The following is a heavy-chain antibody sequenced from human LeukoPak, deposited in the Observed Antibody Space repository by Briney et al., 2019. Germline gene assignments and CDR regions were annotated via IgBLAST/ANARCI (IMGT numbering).Heavy chain of an antibody. CDR3: ARDRYLVSPPTTYYDSSAALMGY. J-gene: IGHJ4*02. CDR1: GFTFSSYA. V-gene: IGHV3-64*04. Sequence: PGGSLRLSCSASGFTFSSYAMHWVRQAPGKGLEYVSAISSNGGSTYYADSVKGRFTISRDNSKNTLYLQMNSLRAEDTAVYYCARDRYLVSPPTTYYDSSAALMGYWGQGTLVTVSS. CDR2: ISSNGGST. D-gene: IGHD3-22*01.